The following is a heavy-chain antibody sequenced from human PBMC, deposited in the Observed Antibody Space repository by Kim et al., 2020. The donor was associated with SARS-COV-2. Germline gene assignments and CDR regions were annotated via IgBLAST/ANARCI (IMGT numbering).Heavy chain of an antibody. J-gene: IGHJ6*02. CDR3: ARQGANYYYGMDV. V-gene: IGHV4-59*08. D-gene: IGHD3-16*01. Sequence: YRPSHKSRVTISVDTSKNPFSLHLTSVTAADTAVYYCARQGANYYYGMDVWGQGTTVTVSS.